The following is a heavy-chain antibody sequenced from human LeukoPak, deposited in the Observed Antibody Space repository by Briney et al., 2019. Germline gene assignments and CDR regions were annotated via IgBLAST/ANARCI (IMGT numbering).Heavy chain of an antibody. CDR2: IWYDGSNK. CDR3: AKMYQLDAFDI. J-gene: IGHJ3*02. CDR1: GFTFSSYG. Sequence: GGSLRLSCAASGFTFSSYGMHWVRQAPGKGLEWVAVIWYDGSNKYYADSVKGRFTISRDNSKNTLYLQMNSLRAEDTAVYYCAKMYQLDAFDIWGQGTMVTVSS. V-gene: IGHV3-33*06. D-gene: IGHD2-2*01.